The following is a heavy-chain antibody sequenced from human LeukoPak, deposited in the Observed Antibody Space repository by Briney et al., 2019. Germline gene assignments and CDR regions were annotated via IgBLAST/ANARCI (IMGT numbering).Heavy chain of an antibody. D-gene: IGHD2-15*01. CDR1: GFSFSNYA. J-gene: IGHJ4*02. CDR2: ISGSGVTT. CDR3: AKVTSERRYCSGGGCYSPFDY. V-gene: IGHV3-23*01. Sequence: GGSLRLSCAASGFSFSNYAMGWVRQAPGKGLEWVSGISGSGVTTYSADSVKGRLSISRDNFKNTLYLQMKSLRAEDTAVYFCAKVTSERRYCSGGGCYSPFDYWGRGTLVTVS.